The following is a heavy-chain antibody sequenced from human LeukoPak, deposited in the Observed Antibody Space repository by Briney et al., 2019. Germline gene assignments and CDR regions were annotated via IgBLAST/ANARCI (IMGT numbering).Heavy chain of an antibody. D-gene: IGHD1-26*01. J-gene: IGHJ4*02. V-gene: IGHV4-59*01. CDR3: ARGVSGSYDY. CDR1: GGSINSYY. CDR2: IYYSGST. Sequence: SETLSLTCTVSGGSINSYYWSWIRQPPGKGLEWIGYIYYSGSTNYNPSLKSRVTISVDTSKNQFSLNLSSVTAADTAVYYCARGVSGSYDYWGQGTLVTVSS.